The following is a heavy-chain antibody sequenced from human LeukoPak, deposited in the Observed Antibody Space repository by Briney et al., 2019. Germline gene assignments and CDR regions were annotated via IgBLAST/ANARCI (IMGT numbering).Heavy chain of an antibody. D-gene: IGHD1-14*01. CDR2: LYYRGEA. CDR3: ARRPGWYFDL. CDR1: GGSMYTHSYY. V-gene: IGHV4-39*01. Sequence: SETLSLTCTVSGGSMYTHSYYWGWIRQPPGKGLEWIGSLYYRGEAYYNPSLKSRLTISVDTSNNQFSLRLTSVTAAVTAVYYCARRPGWYFDLWGRGTLVTVSS. J-gene: IGHJ2*01.